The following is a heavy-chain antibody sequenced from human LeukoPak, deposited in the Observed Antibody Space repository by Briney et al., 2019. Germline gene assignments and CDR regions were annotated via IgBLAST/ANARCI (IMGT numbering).Heavy chain of an antibody. D-gene: IGHD2-8*02. CDR3: AEDGIRDCGTGGCFGDFDP. CDR1: GGSISSDYY. CDR2: IYYRWRS. J-gene: IGHJ5*02. V-gene: IGHV4-30-4*01. Sequence: PSQTLSLTCTVSGGSISSDYYWTWIRHTPWNGLEWIGYIYYRWRSYYNLSLKSRVTISVYTSKNQFSLKLGSVTAADTAVFYRAEDGIRDCGTGGCFGDFDPWGPGTLVTVSS.